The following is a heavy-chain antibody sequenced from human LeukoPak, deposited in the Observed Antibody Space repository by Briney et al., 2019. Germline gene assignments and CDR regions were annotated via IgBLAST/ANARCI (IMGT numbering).Heavy chain of an antibody. D-gene: IGHD4-17*01. J-gene: IGHJ4*02. V-gene: IGHV3-21*01. CDR1: GFTFSSYN. CDR3: ARDNSWNGDYGGPYFDY. CDR2: ISSSSTYI. Sequence: GGSLRLSCAASGFTFSSYNMNWVRQAPGKGLERVSSISSSSTYIYYADSVKGRFTISRDNAKNSLYLQMNSLRAEDTAVYYCARDNSWNGDYGGPYFDYWGQGTLVTVSS.